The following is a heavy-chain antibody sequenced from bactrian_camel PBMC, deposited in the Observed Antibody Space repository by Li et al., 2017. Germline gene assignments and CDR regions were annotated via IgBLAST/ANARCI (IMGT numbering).Heavy chain of an antibody. V-gene: IGHV3S9*01. CDR1: GFTDSNYC. CDR3: AAGSTTPKCDCDVSRPAY. CDR2: IDSYGDT. D-gene: IGHD4*01. J-gene: IGHJ4*01. Sequence: HVQLVESGGGSVQAGGSLRLSCEGSGFTDSNYCMGWFRQAPGKEREGVAGIDSYGDTTYGDSVKGRFTLSQDNAKKTVYLQMSSLKPEDTAMYYCAAGSTTPKCDCDVSRPAYWGQGTQVTVS.